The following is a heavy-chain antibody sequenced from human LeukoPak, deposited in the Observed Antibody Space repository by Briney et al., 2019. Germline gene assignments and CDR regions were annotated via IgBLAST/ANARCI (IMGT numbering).Heavy chain of an antibody. D-gene: IGHD6-19*01. CDR2: IGSSGSTI. CDR3: ARVTSGWSYFDS. J-gene: IGHJ4*02. V-gene: IGHV3-48*03. Sequence: GGSLRLSCAASGFTFSSYEMNWVRQAPGKGLEWVSYIGSSGSTIYHADSVRGRFTISRDNAKNSLYLQMSSLRADDTAIYHCARVTSGWSYFDSWGQGTLVTVSS. CDR1: GFTFSSYE.